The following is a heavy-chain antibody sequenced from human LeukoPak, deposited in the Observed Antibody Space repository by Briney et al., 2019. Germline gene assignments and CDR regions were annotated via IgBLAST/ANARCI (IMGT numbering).Heavy chain of an antibody. Sequence: GGSLRLSCAASGFTFSSYSMNWVRQAPGKGLEWVSSISSSSSYIYYADSMKGRFTISRDNAKNSLYLQMNSLRAEDTAVYYCARDFFGGSSDYWGQGTLVTVSS. J-gene: IGHJ4*02. CDR2: ISSSSSYI. V-gene: IGHV3-21*01. CDR1: GFTFSSYS. CDR3: ARDFFGGSSDY. D-gene: IGHD2-15*01.